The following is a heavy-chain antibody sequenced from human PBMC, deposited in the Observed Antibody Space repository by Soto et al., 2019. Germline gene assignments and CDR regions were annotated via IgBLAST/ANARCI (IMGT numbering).Heavy chain of an antibody. Sequence: QVQLVESGGGVVQPGRSLRLSCAASGFTFSSYAMHRVRQAPGKGLEWVAVISYDGSNKYYADSVKGRFTISRDNSKNTLYLQMNSLRAEDMAVYYCARDRVTTVTTWYFDLWGRGTLVTVSS. J-gene: IGHJ2*01. CDR3: ARDRVTTVTTWYFDL. CDR2: ISYDGSNK. D-gene: IGHD4-17*01. V-gene: IGHV3-30-3*01. CDR1: GFTFSSYA.